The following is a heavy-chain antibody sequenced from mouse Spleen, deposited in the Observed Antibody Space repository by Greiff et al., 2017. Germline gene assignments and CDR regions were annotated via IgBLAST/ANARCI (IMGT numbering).Heavy chain of an antibody. J-gene: IGHJ2*01. CDR3: ARHGYGSSFDY. V-gene: IGHV5-12-1*01. Sequence: EVKLMESGGGLVKPGGSLKLSCAASGFAFSSYDMSWVRQTPEKRLEWVAYISSGGGSTYYPDTVKGRFTISRDNAKNTLYLQMSSLKSEDTAMYYCARHGYGSSFDYWGQGTTLTVSS. CDR2: ISSGGGST. D-gene: IGHD1-1*01. CDR1: GFAFSSYD.